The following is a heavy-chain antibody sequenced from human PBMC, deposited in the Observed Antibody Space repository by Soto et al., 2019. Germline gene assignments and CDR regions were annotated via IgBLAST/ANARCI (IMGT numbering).Heavy chain of an antibody. CDR1: GYTFTSYY. D-gene: IGHD6-19*01. Sequence: QLVQSGAEVKKPGASVKVSCKASGYTFTSYYLHWVRQAPGQGLEWVGIINPSGGTTRYAQNFQGRVTMTRDTSTSTVYMELSSLISEDTAVYYCAKGVRYSSGWYAFDYWGQGTLVTVFS. CDR2: INPSGGTT. J-gene: IGHJ4*02. CDR3: AKGVRYSSGWYAFDY. V-gene: IGHV1-46*01.